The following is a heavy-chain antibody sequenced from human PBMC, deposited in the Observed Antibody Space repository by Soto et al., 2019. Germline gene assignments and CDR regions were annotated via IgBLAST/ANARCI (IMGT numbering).Heavy chain of an antibody. Sequence: LSLTCTVSGASISGFYWSWIRKSAGKGLEWIGRIYATGTTDYNPSLKSRVMMSVDTSKKQFSLKLRSVTAADTAVYYCVRDGTKTLRDWFDPWGQGISVTVYS. CDR3: VRDGTKTLRDWFDP. V-gene: IGHV4-4*07. J-gene: IGHJ5*02. D-gene: IGHD1-1*01. CDR1: GASISGFY. CDR2: IYATGTT.